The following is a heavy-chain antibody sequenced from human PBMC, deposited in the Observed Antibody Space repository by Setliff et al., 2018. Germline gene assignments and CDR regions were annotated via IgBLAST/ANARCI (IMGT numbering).Heavy chain of an antibody. CDR2: IYYSGST. V-gene: IGHV4-30-4*08. Sequence: SETLSLTCTVSGGSISSGDYYWSWIRQPPGKGLEFVGYIYYSGSTNYNPSLTSRVTISIDTSKNQFSLKVNSVTAADTAVYYCASAPLLYSDSSGLSGTFDIWGQGTMVTVSS. CDR3: ASAPLLYSDSSGLSGTFDI. CDR1: GGSISSGDYY. J-gene: IGHJ3*02. D-gene: IGHD3-22*01.